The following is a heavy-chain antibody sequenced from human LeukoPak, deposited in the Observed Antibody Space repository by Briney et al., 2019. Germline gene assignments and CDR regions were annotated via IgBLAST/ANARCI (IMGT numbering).Heavy chain of an antibody. CDR3: ARGHGKGYCSGGSCRDAFDI. J-gene: IGHJ3*02. D-gene: IGHD2-15*01. CDR2: IKQDGSEK. Sequence: QPGGSLRLSCAASGFTFSSYWMSWVRQAPGKGLEWVANIKQDGSEKYYVDSVKGRFTISRDNAKNSLYLQMNSLRAEDTAVYYCARGHGKGYCSGGSCRDAFDIWGQGTMVTVSS. V-gene: IGHV3-7*03. CDR1: GFTFSSYW.